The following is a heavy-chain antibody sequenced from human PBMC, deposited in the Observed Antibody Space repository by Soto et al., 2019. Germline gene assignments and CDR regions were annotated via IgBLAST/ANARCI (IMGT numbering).Heavy chain of an antibody. Sequence: QLVQSGAEVKKPGASVKVSCKASGYTFTSYGISWVRQAPGQGLEWMGGIIPIFGTANYAQKFQGRVTITADESTSTAYMELSSLRSEDTAVYYCARLTVTWGIDYWGQGTLVTVSS. CDR3: ARLTVTWGIDY. D-gene: IGHD4-4*01. CDR2: IIPIFGTA. V-gene: IGHV1-69*13. J-gene: IGHJ4*02. CDR1: GYTFTSYG.